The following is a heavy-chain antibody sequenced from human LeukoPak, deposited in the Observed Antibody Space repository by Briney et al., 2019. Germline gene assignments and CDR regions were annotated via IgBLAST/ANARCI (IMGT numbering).Heavy chain of an antibody. D-gene: IGHD1-20*01. J-gene: IGHJ4*02. CDR2: ITGSGGGI. CDR3: VKESQYNWNDGNFDY. CDR1: GFTVTRNY. Sequence: PGGSLRLSCAASGFTVTRNYMTWVRQAPGKGLEWVSAITGSGGGIYYADSVEGRFTISRDQSKNTLYLQMNSLRAEDTAVYYCVKESQYNWNDGNFDYWGQGTLVTVSS. V-gene: IGHV3-23*01.